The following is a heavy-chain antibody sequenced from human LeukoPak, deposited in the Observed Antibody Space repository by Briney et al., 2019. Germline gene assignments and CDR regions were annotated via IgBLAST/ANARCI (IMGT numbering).Heavy chain of an antibody. CDR1: GYTFTSYG. CDR3: ARASGFPPPYYFDY. J-gene: IGHJ4*02. CDR2: ISAYNGNT. V-gene: IGHV1-18*01. Sequence: GASVKVSCKASGYTFTSYGISWVRQAPGQGLEWMGWISAYNGNTNYAQKLQGRVTMTTDTSTSTAYMELRSLRSDDTAVYYCARASGFPPPYYFDYWGQGTLVTVSS.